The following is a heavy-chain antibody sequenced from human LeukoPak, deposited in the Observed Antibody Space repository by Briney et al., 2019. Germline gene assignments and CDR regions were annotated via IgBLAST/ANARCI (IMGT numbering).Heavy chain of an antibody. CDR2: ISSSGSTI. CDR3: AKQDIVVVVAALDY. D-gene: IGHD2-15*01. V-gene: IGHV3-11*01. Sequence: GGSLRLSCAASGFTFSDYYMSWIRQAPGKGLEWVSYISSSGSTIYYADSVKGRFTISRDNSKNTLYLQMNSLRAEDTAVYYCAKQDIVVVVAALDYWGQGTLVTVSS. CDR1: GFTFSDYY. J-gene: IGHJ4*02.